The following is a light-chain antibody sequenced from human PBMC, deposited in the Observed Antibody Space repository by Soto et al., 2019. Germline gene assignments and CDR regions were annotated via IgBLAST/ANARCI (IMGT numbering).Light chain of an antibody. CDR1: SSDVGSYNL. V-gene: IGLV2-23*01. CDR2: EGS. J-gene: IGLJ1*01. CDR3: CSYAGSTTYV. Sequence: QSALTQPASVSGSPGQSITISCTGTSSDVGSYNLVSWYQQHPGKAPRLTIYEGSKRPSGISYRFSGSQSGNTASLTISGLQAEDEADYYCCSYAGSTTYVFGTGTKVTVL.